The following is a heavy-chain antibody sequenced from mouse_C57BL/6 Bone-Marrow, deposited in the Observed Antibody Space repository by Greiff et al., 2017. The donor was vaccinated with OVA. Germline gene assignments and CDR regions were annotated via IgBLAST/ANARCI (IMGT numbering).Heavy chain of an antibody. CDR1: GYTFTSYW. D-gene: IGHD1-1*01. J-gene: IGHJ3*01. CDR3: TRWNHYYGSSPAWFAY. Sequence: VQLQQPGAELVKPGASVKMSCKASGYTFTSYWMHWVKQRPGQGLEWIGAIYPGNSDTSYNQKFKGKAKLTAVTTASTAYMELSSLTNEDSAVYYCTRWNHYYGSSPAWFAYWGQGTLVTVSA. V-gene: IGHV1-5*01. CDR2: IYPGNSDT.